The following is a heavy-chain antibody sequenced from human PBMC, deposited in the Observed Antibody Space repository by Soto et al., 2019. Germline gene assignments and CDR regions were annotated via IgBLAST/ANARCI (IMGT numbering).Heavy chain of an antibody. CDR2: ISSSSSTI. D-gene: IGHD4-17*01. Sequence: EVQLVESGGGLVQPGGSLRLSCAASGFTFSSYSMNWVSQAPGKGLEWVSYISSSSSTIYYADSVKGRFTISRDNAKNSLYLQMSSLRAEDTAVYYCARDPDYGDYAIFDYCGQGTLVTVSS. J-gene: IGHJ4*02. V-gene: IGHV3-48*01. CDR1: GFTFSSYS. CDR3: ARDPDYGDYAIFDY.